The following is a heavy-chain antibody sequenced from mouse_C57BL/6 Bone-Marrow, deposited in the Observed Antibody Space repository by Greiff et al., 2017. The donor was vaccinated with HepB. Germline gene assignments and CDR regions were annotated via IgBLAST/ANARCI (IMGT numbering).Heavy chain of an antibody. D-gene: IGHD5-1*01. V-gene: IGHV1-19*01. CDR3: ARSGYLIPLYCYAMDY. Sequence: EVQLQQSGPVLVKPGASVKMSCKASGYTFTDYYMNWVKQSHGKSLEWIGVINPYNGGTSYNQKFKGKATLTVDKSSSTAYMELNSLTSEDSAVYYCARSGYLIPLYCYAMDYWGQGTSVTVSS. CDR2: INPYNGGT. CDR1: GYTFTDYY. J-gene: IGHJ4*01.